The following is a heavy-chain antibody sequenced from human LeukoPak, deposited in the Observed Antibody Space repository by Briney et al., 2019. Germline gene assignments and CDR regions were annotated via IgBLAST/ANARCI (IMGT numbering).Heavy chain of an antibody. CDR3: TTDYPYYCSSTSCYASEYFQH. CDR2: IKSKTDGGTT. Sequence: GGSLRLSCAASGFTFSNALMSWVRQAPGKGLEWVGRIKSKTDGGTTDYAAPVKGRFTISRDDSKNTLYLQMNSLRTEDTAVYYCTTDYPYYCSSTSCYASEYFQHWGQGTLVTVSS. CDR1: GFTFSNAL. V-gene: IGHV3-15*01. J-gene: IGHJ1*01. D-gene: IGHD2-2*01.